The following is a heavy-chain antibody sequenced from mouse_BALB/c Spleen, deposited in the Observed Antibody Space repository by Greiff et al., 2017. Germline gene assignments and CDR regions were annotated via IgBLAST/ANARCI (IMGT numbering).Heavy chain of an antibody. CDR1: GYTFTSYW. Sequence: VQLKQSGTVLARPGASVKMSCKASGYTFTSYWMHWVKQRPGQGLEWIGAIYPGNSDTSYNQKFKGKAKLTAVTSTSTAYMELSSLTNEDSAVYYCTNIYYDYDGYAMDYWGQGTSVTVSS. CDR2: IYPGNSDT. V-gene: IGHV1-5*01. D-gene: IGHD2-4*01. J-gene: IGHJ4*01. CDR3: TNIYYDYDGYAMDY.